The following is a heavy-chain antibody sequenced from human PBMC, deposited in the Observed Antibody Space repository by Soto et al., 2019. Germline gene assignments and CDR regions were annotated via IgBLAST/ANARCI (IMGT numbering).Heavy chain of an antibody. J-gene: IGHJ3*02. D-gene: IGHD3-22*01. V-gene: IGHV3-23*04. CDR3: AKDRHYDSSGYYPLIAFDI. Sequence: EVQLVESGGGLIQPGGSLRLSCAASGFTVSSNYMSWVRQAPGKGLEWVSVISGSGGSTYYADSVKGRFTISRDNSKNTLYLQMNSLRAEDTAVYYCAKDRHYDSSGYYPLIAFDIWGQGTMVTVSS. CDR2: ISGSGGST. CDR1: GFTVSSNY.